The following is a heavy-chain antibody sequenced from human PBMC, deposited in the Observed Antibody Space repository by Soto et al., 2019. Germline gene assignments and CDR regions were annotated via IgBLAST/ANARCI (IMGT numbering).Heavy chain of an antibody. CDR2: IYYSGST. D-gene: IGHD3-10*01. V-gene: IGHV4-59*01. CDR1: GGSISSYY. CDR3: ARGGIGFFDY. Sequence: SETLSLTCTFSGGSISSYYWGWIRQPPGKGLEWIGYIYYSGSTNYNPSLKSRVTISVDTSKNQFSLKLSSVTAADTAVYYCARGGIGFFDYWGQGTLVTVSS. J-gene: IGHJ4*02.